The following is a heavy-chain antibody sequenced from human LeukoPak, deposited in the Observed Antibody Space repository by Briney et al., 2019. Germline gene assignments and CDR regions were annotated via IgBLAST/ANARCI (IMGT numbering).Heavy chain of an antibody. CDR1: GGSISTFY. J-gene: IGHJ4*02. Sequence: SEPLSLTCSVSGGSISTFYWSWIRQPPGKGLEWIGYIYSNGGTNYNPSLKSRVTMSVDTSKNQFSLKLNPVTAADTAVYYCARHVSGIYGSRGDFDYWGQGTLVTVSS. D-gene: IGHD3-10*01. CDR2: IYSNGGT. V-gene: IGHV4-59*08. CDR3: ARHVSGIYGSRGDFDY.